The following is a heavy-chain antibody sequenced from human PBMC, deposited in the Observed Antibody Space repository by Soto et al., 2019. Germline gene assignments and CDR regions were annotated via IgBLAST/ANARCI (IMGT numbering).Heavy chain of an antibody. V-gene: IGHV4-61*01. CDR3: ARDSINHIVGATRGFDP. J-gene: IGHJ5*02. CDR2: IYYSGST. D-gene: IGHD1-26*01. CDR1: GGSVSSGSYY. Sequence: SETLSLTCTVSGGSVSSGSYYWSWIRQPPGKGLEWIGYIYYSGSTNYNPSLKSRVTISVDTSKNQFSLKLSSVTAADTAVYYCARDSINHIVGATRGFDPWGQGTLVTVSS.